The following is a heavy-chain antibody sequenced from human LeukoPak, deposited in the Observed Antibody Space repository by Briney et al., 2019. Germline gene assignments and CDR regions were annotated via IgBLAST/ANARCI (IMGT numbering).Heavy chain of an antibody. CDR2: IYYSGST. Sequence: SETLSLTCTVSGGSISSYYWSWIRQPPGKGLEWIGYIYYSGSTNYNPSLKSRVTISVDTSKNQFSLKLSSVTAADTAVYYCARVGCSGGSCSYYYYYYMDVWGKGTTVTVSS. V-gene: IGHV4-59*01. CDR3: ARVGCSGGSCSYYYYYYMDV. CDR1: GGSISSYY. J-gene: IGHJ6*03. D-gene: IGHD2-15*01.